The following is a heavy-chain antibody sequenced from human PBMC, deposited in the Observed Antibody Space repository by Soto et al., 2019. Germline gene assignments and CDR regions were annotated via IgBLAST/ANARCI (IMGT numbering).Heavy chain of an antibody. CDR2: ISGSGGST. D-gene: IGHD1-26*01. J-gene: IGHJ4*02. Sequence: GGSLRLSCAASGFTFSSYAMSWVRQAPGKGLEWVSAISGSGGSTYYADSVKGRFTISRDNSKNTLYLQMNSLRAEDTAVYYCAKDPYSGSYYFSPPDFDYWGQGTLVTVSS. CDR3: AKDPYSGSYYFSPPDFDY. V-gene: IGHV3-23*01. CDR1: GFTFSSYA.